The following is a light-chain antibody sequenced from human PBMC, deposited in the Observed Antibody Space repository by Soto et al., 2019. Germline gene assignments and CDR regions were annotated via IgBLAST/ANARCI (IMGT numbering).Light chain of an antibody. CDR1: QSVSNN. CDR3: QQYNSYEFT. V-gene: IGKV3-15*01. Sequence: EIVMTQSPATLSVSPGEGATLSCRASQSVSNNLAWYQQKPGQAPRLLIYGPSTRATGVPARFSGSGSGTEFTLTISSLQPDDFATYYCQQYNSYEFTFGPGTKVDIK. CDR2: GPS. J-gene: IGKJ3*01.